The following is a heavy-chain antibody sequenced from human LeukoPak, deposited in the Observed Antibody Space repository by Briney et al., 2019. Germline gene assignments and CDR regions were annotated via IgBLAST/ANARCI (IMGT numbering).Heavy chain of an antibody. J-gene: IGHJ6*03. V-gene: IGHV4-34*01. CDR2: INHSGST. Sequence: PSETLSLTCAVYGGSFSGYYWSWIRQPPGKGLEWIGEINHSGSTSYNPSLKSRVTISVDTSKNQFSLKLSSVTAADTAVYYCARAGYYYYYYMDVWGKGTTVTVSS. CDR3: ARAGYYYYYYMDV. CDR1: GGSFSGYY.